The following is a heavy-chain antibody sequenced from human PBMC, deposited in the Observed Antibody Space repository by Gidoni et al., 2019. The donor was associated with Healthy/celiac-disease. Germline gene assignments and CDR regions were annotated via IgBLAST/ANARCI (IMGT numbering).Heavy chain of an antibody. CDR2: INNSGST. CDR1: GGSFRSYY. V-gene: IGHV4-34*01. D-gene: IGHD3-3*01. CDR3: ASRDYYFWSAEGSYYYGIDF. Sequence: QVELKQWGAGMLQPSETLSLPCAVDGGSFRSYYLSWIRQPPGKGLGWSGEINNSGSTNYNPSLKSRVTISGDTSKNVFSLKLSFVTAADTAVYYCASRDYYFWSAEGSYYYGIDFWGQGTTVTVSS. J-gene: IGHJ6*02.